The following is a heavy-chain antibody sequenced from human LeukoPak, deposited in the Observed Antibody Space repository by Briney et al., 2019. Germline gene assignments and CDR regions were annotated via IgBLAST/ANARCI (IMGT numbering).Heavy chain of an antibody. D-gene: IGHD3-10*01. CDR1: GVTFRWYS. CDR3: ARGDLYGSGSPENYFDS. CDR2: IDKGGSEK. J-gene: IGHJ4*02. V-gene: IGHV3-7*05. Sequence: RGFRRRASVDSGVTFRWYSSTWARQAPGKGLEWVANIDKGGSEKHYVDSVKGRFTVSRDNAKNSLYLQMNGLRVEDTAVYYCARGDLYGSGSPENYFDSWGQGTLVSVSS.